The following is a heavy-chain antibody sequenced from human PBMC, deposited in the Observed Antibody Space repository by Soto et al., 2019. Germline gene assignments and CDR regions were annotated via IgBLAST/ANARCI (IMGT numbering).Heavy chain of an antibody. CDR1: GYTFTSTW. V-gene: IGHV1-18*04. Sequence: ASVKVACKASGYTFTSTWMHWVRQAPGQGLEWMGWISAYNGNTNYAQKLQGRVTMTTDTSTSTAYMELRSLRSDDTAVYYCARAYDYISYGMDVWGQGTTVTVSS. CDR3: ARAYDYISYGMDV. D-gene: IGHD3-10*01. J-gene: IGHJ6*02. CDR2: ISAYNGNT.